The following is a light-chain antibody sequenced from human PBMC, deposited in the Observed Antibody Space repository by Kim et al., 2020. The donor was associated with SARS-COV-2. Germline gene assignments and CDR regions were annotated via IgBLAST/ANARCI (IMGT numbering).Light chain of an antibody. Sequence: QLVLTQSPSASAPLGASIKITCTLSSGHTNNAVAWHQQHSEKGPRFLMKLNPDGSHTNGGGIPDRFSGSTSGAARHLTISGLQSEDEADYYCQTWDNDIWVFGGGTQLTVL. CDR3: QTWDNDIWV. J-gene: IGLJ3*02. V-gene: IGLV4-69*01. CDR2: LNPDGSH. CDR1: SGHTNNA.